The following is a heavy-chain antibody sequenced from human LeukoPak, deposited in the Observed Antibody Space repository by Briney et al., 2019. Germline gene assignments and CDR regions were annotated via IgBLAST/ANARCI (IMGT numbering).Heavy chain of an antibody. CDR1: GFTFSSYG. CDR2: ISYDGSNK. CDR3: AKDSHIVVVPAAFFDY. J-gene: IGHJ4*02. Sequence: GRSLRLSCAASGFTFSSYGMHWVRQAPGKGLEWVAVISYDGSNKYYADSVKGRFTISRDNSKNTLYLQMNSLRAEDTAVYYCAKDSHIVVVPAAFFDYWGQGTLVTVSS. D-gene: IGHD2-2*01. V-gene: IGHV3-30*18.